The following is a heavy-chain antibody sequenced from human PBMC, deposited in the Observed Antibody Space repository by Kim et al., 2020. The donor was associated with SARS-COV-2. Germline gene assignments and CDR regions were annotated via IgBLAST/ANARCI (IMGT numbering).Heavy chain of an antibody. J-gene: IGHJ6*02. D-gene: IGHD2-15*01. V-gene: IGHV3-30*02. CDR3: AKDSAMGGYYYYGMDV. Sequence: VKGRFTNSRDNSKNTLYLQMNSLRAEDTAGYYCAKDSAMGGYYYYGMDVWGQGTTVTVSS.